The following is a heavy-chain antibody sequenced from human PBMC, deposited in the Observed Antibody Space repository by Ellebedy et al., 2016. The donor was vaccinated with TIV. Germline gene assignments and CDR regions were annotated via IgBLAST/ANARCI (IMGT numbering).Heavy chain of an antibody. D-gene: IGHD1-14*01. CDR2: IRYDRSDE. J-gene: IGHJ4*02. CDR1: GFIFSNYG. CDR3: AKDRGTNFDH. V-gene: IGHV3-30*02. Sequence: GESLKISCAASGFIFSNYGMHWVRQAPGKGLEWVAFIRYDRSDEYYADSVKGRFTIFRDDSKNTVYLHMNSLRSEDTAVYHCAKDRGTNFDHWGQGTLVTVSS.